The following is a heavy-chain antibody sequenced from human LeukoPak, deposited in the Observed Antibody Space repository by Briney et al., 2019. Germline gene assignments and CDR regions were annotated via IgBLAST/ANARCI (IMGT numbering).Heavy chain of an antibody. Sequence: GGSLRLSCAASGFTVTSNYMSWVRQAPGKGLEWVSVIYSGGSTYYADSVKGRFIISRDNSKNTLYLQMNSLRAEDTAVYYRARDFGDNYSDYWGQGTLVTVSS. CDR1: GFTVTSNY. CDR3: ARDFGDNYSDY. CDR2: IYSGGST. V-gene: IGHV3-53*01. D-gene: IGHD3-10*01. J-gene: IGHJ4*02.